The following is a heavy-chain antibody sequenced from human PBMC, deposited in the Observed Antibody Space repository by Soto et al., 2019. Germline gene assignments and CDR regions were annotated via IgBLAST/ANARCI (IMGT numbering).Heavy chain of an antibody. CDR1: GYTLTELS. CDR3: ATTRYSGSYDAFDI. D-gene: IGHD1-26*01. CDR2: FDPEDGET. V-gene: IGHV1-24*01. Sequence: ASVKVSCKVSGYTLTELSMHWVRQAPGKGLEWMGGFDPEDGETIYAQKFQGRVTMTEDTSTDTAYMEQSSLRSEDTAVYYCATTRYSGSYDAFDIWGQGTMVTVSS. J-gene: IGHJ3*02.